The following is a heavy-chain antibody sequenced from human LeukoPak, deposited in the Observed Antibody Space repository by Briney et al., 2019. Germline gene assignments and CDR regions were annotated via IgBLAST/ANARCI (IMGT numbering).Heavy chain of an antibody. Sequence: GGSLRLSCAASGFTFSSNWMSWVRQAPGKGLEWVANIKHDGSEKYYVDSMKGRFTISRDNAKNSLYLQMNSLRAEDTAVYYCARGGTYYDILTGSDAFDIWGQGTMVTVSS. CDR3: ARGGTYYDILTGSDAFDI. D-gene: IGHD3-9*01. V-gene: IGHV3-7*01. CDR2: IKHDGSEK. CDR1: GFTFSSNW. J-gene: IGHJ3*02.